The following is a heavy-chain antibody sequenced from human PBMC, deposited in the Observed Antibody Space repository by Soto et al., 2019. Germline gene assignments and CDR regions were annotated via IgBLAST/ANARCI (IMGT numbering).Heavy chain of an antibody. V-gene: IGHV4-34*01. CDR2: INHSGST. CDR3: AREDGSGWLHYYYYGMDV. J-gene: IGHJ6*02. Sequence: QVQLQQWGAGLLKPSETLSLTCAVYGGSFSGYYWSWIRQPPGKGLEWIGEINHSGSTNYNPSLKSRVTISVDTSKNQFSLKLSSVTAADTAVYYCAREDGSGWLHYYYYGMDVWVQGTTVIVSS. D-gene: IGHD6-19*01. CDR1: GGSFSGYY.